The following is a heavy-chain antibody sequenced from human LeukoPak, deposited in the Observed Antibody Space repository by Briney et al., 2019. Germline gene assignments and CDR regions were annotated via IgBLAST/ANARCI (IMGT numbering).Heavy chain of an antibody. CDR3: AKGPRSSWYHYGMDV. CDR1: GFTFSSYA. CDR2: ISYDGSNK. Sequence: QPGGSLRLSCAASGFTFSSYAMHWVRQAPGKGLEWVAVISYDGSNKYYADSVKGRFTISRDNSKNTLYLQMNSLRAEDTAVYYCAKGPRSSWYHYGMDVWGKGTTVTVSS. D-gene: IGHD6-13*01. J-gene: IGHJ6*04. V-gene: IGHV3-30-3*01.